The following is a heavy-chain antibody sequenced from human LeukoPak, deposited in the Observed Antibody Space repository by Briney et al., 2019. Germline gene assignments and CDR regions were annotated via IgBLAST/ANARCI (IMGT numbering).Heavy chain of an antibody. J-gene: IGHJ6*02. V-gene: IGHV1-2*02. Sequence: ASVKVSCKTSGYTFTGYYMHWVRQAPGQGLEWMGWISPTSGDTKYAQKFQGRVAMTRDTSISTAYMELSSLRSEDTAVYYCARVGGYYYYYYGMDVWGQGTTVTVSS. CDR3: ARVGGYYYYYYGMDV. CDR2: ISPTSGDT. CDR1: GYTFTGYY.